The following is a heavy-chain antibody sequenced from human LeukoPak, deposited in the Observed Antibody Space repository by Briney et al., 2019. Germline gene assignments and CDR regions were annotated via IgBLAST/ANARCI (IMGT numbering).Heavy chain of an antibody. CDR1: GFTFSSYA. D-gene: IGHD2-21*01. J-gene: IGHJ4*02. CDR2: ISGSGGST. CDR3: VKFLPTHIVVANYYFDY. V-gene: IGHV3-23*01. Sequence: GGSLRLSCAASGFTFSSYAMSWVRQAPGKGLEWVSAISGSGGSTYYAGSVKGRFTISRDNSKNTLYLQMNSLRAEDTAVYYCVKFLPTHIVVANYYFDYWGQGTLVTVSS.